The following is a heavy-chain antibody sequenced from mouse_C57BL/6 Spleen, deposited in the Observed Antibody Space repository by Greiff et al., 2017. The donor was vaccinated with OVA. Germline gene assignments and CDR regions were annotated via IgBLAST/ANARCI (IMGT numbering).Heavy chain of an antibody. D-gene: IGHD1-1*01. Sequence: VQLQQPGAELVRPGSSVKLSCKASGYTFTSYWMHWVKQRPIQGLEWIGNIDPSDSETHYNQKFKDKATLTVDKSSSTAYMQLSSLTSEDSAVYYCARSFITTVVSYTFDYWGQGTTLTVSS. V-gene: IGHV1-52*01. CDR1: GYTFTSYW. CDR3: ARSFITTVVSYTFDY. J-gene: IGHJ2*01. CDR2: IDPSDSET.